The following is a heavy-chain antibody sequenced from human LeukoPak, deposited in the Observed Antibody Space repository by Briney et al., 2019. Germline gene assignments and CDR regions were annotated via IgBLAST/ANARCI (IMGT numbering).Heavy chain of an antibody. V-gene: IGHV4-34*01. J-gene: IGHJ4*02. CDR2: INHSGST. D-gene: IGHD5-18*01. Sequence: PGGTLRLSCAASGFTFSDYALSWIRQPPGKGLEWIGQINHSGSTNYNPSLKSRVTISVDTSKNQFSLKLSSVTAADTAVYYCARGLRRGQLWPFDYWGQGTLVTVSS. CDR1: GFTFSDYA. CDR3: ARGLRRGQLWPFDY.